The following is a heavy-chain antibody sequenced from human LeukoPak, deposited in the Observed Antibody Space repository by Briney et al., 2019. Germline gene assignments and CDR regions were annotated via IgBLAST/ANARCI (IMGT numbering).Heavy chain of an antibody. Sequence: SRGCLRLSCAASGFTFSSYGMHWVRHAPGKGLGWVAFIRYDGSNKYYADSVKGRFTISRDNSKNTLYLQMNSLRAEDTAVYYCAKGRDSSGYYLGYYYYMDVWGKGTTVTVSS. CDR3: AKGRDSSGYYLGYYYYMDV. D-gene: IGHD3-22*01. CDR1: GFTFSSYG. CDR2: IRYDGSNK. J-gene: IGHJ6*03. V-gene: IGHV3-30*02.